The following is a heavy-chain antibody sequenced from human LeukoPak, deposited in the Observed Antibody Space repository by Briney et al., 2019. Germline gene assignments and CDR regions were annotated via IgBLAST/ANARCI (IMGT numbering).Heavy chain of an antibody. D-gene: IGHD3-22*01. CDR3: ARDQHVPPHYDSSGTDAFDI. V-gene: IGHV3-21*01. Sequence: GGSLRLSCAASGFTFSSYSMNWVRQAPGKGLEWVSSISSSSSYIYYADSVKGRFTISRDNAKNSLYLQMNSLRAEDTAVYYCARDQHVPPHYDSSGTDAFDIWGQGTMVTVSS. CDR1: GFTFSSYS. J-gene: IGHJ3*02. CDR2: ISSSSSYI.